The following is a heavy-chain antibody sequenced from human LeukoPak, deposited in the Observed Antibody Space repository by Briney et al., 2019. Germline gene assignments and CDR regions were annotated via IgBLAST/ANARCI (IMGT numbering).Heavy chain of an antibody. CDR2: ISYDGSNK. CDR1: GFTFSSYA. D-gene: IGHD3-22*01. CDR3: ARDRYYYDSSGYLLRYFDY. V-gene: IGHV3-30-3*01. Sequence: GRSLRLSCAASGFTFSSYAMHWVRHAPGQGLEWVAVISYDGSNKYYADSVKGRFTISRDNSKNTLYLQMNSLRAEDTAVYYCARDRYYYDSSGYLLRYFDYWGRGTLVTVSS. J-gene: IGHJ4*02.